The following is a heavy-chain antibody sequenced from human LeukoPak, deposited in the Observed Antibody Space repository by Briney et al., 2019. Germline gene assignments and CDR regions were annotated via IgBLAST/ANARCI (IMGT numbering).Heavy chain of an antibody. CDR2: ISSRGGTT. Sequence: GGSLRLSCAASGFSFSSYEMNWVRRAPGKGLEWVSYISSRGGTTYYADSVKGRFTISRDNAKDSLYLQTNSLRVEDTAVYYCAREPLSVYTVNDAFDIWGQGTMVTVSS. V-gene: IGHV3-48*03. CDR3: AREPLSVYTVNDAFDI. D-gene: IGHD4-17*01. CDR1: GFSFSSYE. J-gene: IGHJ3*02.